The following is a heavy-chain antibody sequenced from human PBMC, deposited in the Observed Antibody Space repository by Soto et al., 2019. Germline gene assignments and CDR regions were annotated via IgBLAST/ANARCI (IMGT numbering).Heavy chain of an antibody. CDR2: IYYSGST. Sequence: ESLSLTCTVSGGSISSYYWSWIRQPPGKGLELIGYIYYSGSTNYNPSLKSRFTISIDTSKNQFSLKLSSVTAADTAVYYCARARGRYFDYWGQGTLVTV. J-gene: IGHJ4*02. V-gene: IGHV4-59*01. CDR1: GGSISSYY. CDR3: ARARGRYFDY.